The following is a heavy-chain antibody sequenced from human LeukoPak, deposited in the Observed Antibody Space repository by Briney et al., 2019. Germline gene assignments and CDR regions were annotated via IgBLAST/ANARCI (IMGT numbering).Heavy chain of an antibody. CDR1: GYTFDDYH. CDR2: ISPQSDGS. Sequence: ASVKVSCKTSGYTFDDYHMHWVRQAPGQGLEWMGWISPQSDGSKYAQKFQGRVTMTRDTSIKTAYMERSSLRSDDTAVYYCARGERYFDTSGYRSFDHWGQGILVIVSS. D-gene: IGHD3-22*01. J-gene: IGHJ4*02. V-gene: IGHV1-2*02. CDR3: ARGERYFDTSGYRSFDH.